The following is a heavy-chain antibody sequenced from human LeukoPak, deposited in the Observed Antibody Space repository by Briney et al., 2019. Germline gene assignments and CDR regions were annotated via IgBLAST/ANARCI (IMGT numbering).Heavy chain of an antibody. D-gene: IGHD6-13*01. V-gene: IGHV7-4-1*02. CDR3: ARVAAAAGTFFGY. J-gene: IGHJ4*02. CDR1: GYTFTGYY. CDR2: INTNTGNP. Sequence: ASVKVSCKASGYTFTGYYMHWVRQAPGQGLEWMGWINTNTGNPTYAQGFTGRFVFSLDTSVSTAYLQISSLKAEDTAVYYCARVAAAAGTFFGYWGQGTLVTVSS.